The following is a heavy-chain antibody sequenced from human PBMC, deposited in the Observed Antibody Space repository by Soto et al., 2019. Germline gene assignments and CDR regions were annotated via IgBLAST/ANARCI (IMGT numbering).Heavy chain of an antibody. Sequence: QVQLQESGPGLVKPSQTLSLTCTVSGGSISSGGYYWSWIRQHPGKGLEWIGYIYYSGSTYYNPSRKSRVTISVDTSKTQFSLKLSSVTAADTAGYYCARSGYSYGPNPLLYWGQGTLVTVSS. CDR1: GGSISSGGYY. J-gene: IGHJ4*02. D-gene: IGHD5-18*01. CDR2: IYYSGST. V-gene: IGHV4-31*03. CDR3: ARSGYSYGPNPLLY.